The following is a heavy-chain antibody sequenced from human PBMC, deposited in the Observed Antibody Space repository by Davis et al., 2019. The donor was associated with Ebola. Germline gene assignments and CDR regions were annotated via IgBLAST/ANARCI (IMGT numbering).Heavy chain of an antibody. D-gene: IGHD3-22*01. Sequence: QVSCKGSGYSSTSYWISWVRQMPGKGLEWMGIIYPGDSDTRYSPSFLGQVIFSADKSISTAYLQWSSLKASDTATYYCARAPYYYDVSGFYVDYWGQGTLVTVSS. V-gene: IGHV5-51*01. CDR2: IYPGDSDT. J-gene: IGHJ4*02. CDR3: ARAPYYYDVSGFYVDY. CDR1: GYSSTSYW.